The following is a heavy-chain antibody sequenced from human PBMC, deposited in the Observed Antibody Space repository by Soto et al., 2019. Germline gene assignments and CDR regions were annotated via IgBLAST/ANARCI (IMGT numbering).Heavy chain of an antibody. J-gene: IGHJ6*02. CDR2: IIPIFGTA. V-gene: IGHV1-69*13. D-gene: IGHD5-12*01. Sequence: ASVKVSCKASGGAFSSYAISWVRQAPGQGLEWMGGIIPIFGTANYAQKFQGRVTITADESTSTAYMELSSLRSEDTAVYYCARTMRIVATISGGYYYYGMDVWRQGTTVTVSS. CDR1: GGAFSSYA. CDR3: ARTMRIVATISGGYYYYGMDV.